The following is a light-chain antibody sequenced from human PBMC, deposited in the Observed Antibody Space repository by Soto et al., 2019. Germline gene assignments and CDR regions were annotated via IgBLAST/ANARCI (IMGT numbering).Light chain of an antibody. J-gene: IGKJ5*01. Sequence: EIVMTQSPATLSVSPGEKPTLSCGASRSVRSNLAGYQPKPGQAPRLLINVASTRATGIPARFSGSGSGTEFTLTISSLQSEDFVVYYCQQYKNWPSITFGQGTRLEIK. CDR2: VAS. CDR1: RSVRSN. V-gene: IGKV3-15*01. CDR3: QQYKNWPSIT.